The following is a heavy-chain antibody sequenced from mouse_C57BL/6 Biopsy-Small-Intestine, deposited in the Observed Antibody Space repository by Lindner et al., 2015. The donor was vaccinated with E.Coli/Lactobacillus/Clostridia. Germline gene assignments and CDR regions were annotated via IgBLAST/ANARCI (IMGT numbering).Heavy chain of an antibody. D-gene: IGHD1-1*01. V-gene: IGHV1-9*01. J-gene: IGHJ3*01. CDR2: ILPGSGST. CDR1: GYKFTGYW. CDR3: ARDLDGSSNGFAY. Sequence: VQLQESGAELMKPGASVKLSCKATGYKFTGYWIEWVKQRPGHGLEWIGEILPGSGSTKYNEKFKGKATFTADTSSNTAYMQLSSLTTEDSDIYYCARDLDGSSNGFAYWGQGTLVTVSA.